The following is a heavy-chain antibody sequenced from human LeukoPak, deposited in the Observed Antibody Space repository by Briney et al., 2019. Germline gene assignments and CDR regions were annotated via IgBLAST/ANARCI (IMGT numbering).Heavy chain of an antibody. J-gene: IGHJ5*02. V-gene: IGHV3-53*01. D-gene: IGHD5-18*01. CDR3: ARARGYSYGYWDYWFDP. CDR1: GFTASSNY. CDR2: IYSGGST. Sequence: GGSLRLSCAASGFTASSNYMSWVRQAPGKGLEWVSVIYSGGSTYYADSVKGRFTISRDNSKNTLYLQMNSLRAEDTAVYYCARARGYSYGYWDYWFDPWGQGTLVTVSS.